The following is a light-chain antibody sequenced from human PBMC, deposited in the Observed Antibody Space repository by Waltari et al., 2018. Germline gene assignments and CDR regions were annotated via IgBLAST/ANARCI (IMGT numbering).Light chain of an antibody. V-gene: IGLV2-23*02. J-gene: IGLJ1*01. Sequence: QSGLAQPASASGSPGQSITITCTGTSSDVGNYNLVSWYQQRPGKAPRLLIYEVTKRAPGTSDRFSASKSGNTAALSISCLQAQEDEADYYCCSYVGLGTYVFGTGTKVTV. CDR2: EVT. CDR3: CSYVGLGTYV. CDR1: SSDVGNYNL.